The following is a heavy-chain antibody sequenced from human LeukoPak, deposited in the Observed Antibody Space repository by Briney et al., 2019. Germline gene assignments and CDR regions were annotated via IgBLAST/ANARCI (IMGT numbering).Heavy chain of an antibody. CDR1: GGSISSYY. Sequence: PSETLSLTCTVSGGSISSYYWSWIRQPPGKGLEWIGEINHSGSTNYNPSLKSRVTISVDTSKNQFSLKLSSVTAADTAVYYCARGRSGLRVTVWYFDLWGRGTLVTVSS. V-gene: IGHV4-34*01. J-gene: IGHJ2*01. CDR3: ARGRSGLRVTVWYFDL. CDR2: INHSGST. D-gene: IGHD4-23*01.